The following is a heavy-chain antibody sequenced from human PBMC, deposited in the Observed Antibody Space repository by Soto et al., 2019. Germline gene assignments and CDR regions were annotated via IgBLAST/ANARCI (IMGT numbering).Heavy chain of an antibody. Sequence: ASETLSLTCTVSGASISSSYWSWIRQPPGKGLEWIGYIFHSGTTNYNPSLKSRVPISVDTSKNQFSLNLSSLTTADTAVYFCARGGNRYSSTSSGVAGFDYWGQGTLVTVSS. V-gene: IGHV4-59*01. CDR2: IFHSGTT. D-gene: IGHD6-6*01. CDR3: ARGGNRYSSTSSGVAGFDY. CDR1: GASISSSY. J-gene: IGHJ4*02.